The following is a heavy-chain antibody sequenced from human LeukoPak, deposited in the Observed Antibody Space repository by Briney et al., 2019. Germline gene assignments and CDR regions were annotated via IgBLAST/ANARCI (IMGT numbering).Heavy chain of an antibody. J-gene: IGHJ5*02. CDR3: ARARGCSSTSCYRGPNWFDP. CDR2: MNPNSGNT. V-gene: IGHV1-8*01. CDR1: GYTFTSYD. D-gene: IGHD2-2*01. Sequence: ASVKVSCKASGYTFTSYDINRVRQATGQGLEWMGWMNPNSGNTGYAQKFQGRVTMTRNTSISTAYMELSSLRSEDTAVYYCARARGCSSTSCYRGPNWFDPWGQGTLVTVSS.